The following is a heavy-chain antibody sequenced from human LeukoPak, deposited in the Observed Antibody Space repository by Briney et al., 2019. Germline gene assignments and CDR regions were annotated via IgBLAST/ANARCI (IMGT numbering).Heavy chain of an antibody. V-gene: IGHV4-61*02. CDR3: ARTKGIYMDV. CDR1: GGSISSGSYY. Sequence: PSETLSLTCTVSGGSISSGSYYWSWVRQPAGKGLEWIGRMYTSGSANYNPSLRNRVTISVDTSKNQFSLKLSSVTAADTAVYYCARTKGIYMDVWGKGTTATISS. D-gene: IGHD2-8*01. J-gene: IGHJ6*03. CDR2: MYTSGSA.